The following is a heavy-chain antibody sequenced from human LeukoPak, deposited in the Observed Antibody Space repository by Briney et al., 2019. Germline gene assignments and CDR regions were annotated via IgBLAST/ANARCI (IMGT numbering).Heavy chain of an antibody. Sequence: ASVKVSCKASGYTFTGYYMHWVRQAPGQGLEWMGWINPNSGGTNYAQKFQGRVTMTRDTSISTAYMELSRLRSDDTAVYYCATKLWFGEFPLYYWGQGTLVTVSS. CDR1: GYTFTGYY. J-gene: IGHJ4*02. V-gene: IGHV1-2*02. CDR3: ATKLWFGEFPLYY. CDR2: INPNSGGT. D-gene: IGHD3-10*01.